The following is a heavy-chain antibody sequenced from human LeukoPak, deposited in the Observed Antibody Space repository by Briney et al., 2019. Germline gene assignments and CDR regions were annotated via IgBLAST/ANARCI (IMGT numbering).Heavy chain of an antibody. V-gene: IGHV3-23*01. CDR1: GFAFSSYA. CDR2: ISRRDDYT. Sequence: PGGSLRLSCAASGFAFSSYAMSWVRQPPGKGLEWVSVISRRDDYTYYADSVKGRFTISRDNSKNTLYLQMNTLRAEDTAVYYCANDYRSESFRDFWGQGTLVTVSS. J-gene: IGHJ4*02. CDR3: ANDYRSESFRDF. D-gene: IGHD3-10*01.